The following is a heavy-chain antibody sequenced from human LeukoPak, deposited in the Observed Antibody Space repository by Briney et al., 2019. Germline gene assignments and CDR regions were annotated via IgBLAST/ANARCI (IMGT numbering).Heavy chain of an antibody. CDR1: GGSTSDYY. CDR2: IYYTGNT. J-gene: IGHJ4*02. Sequence: SETLSLTCSVSGGSTSDYYWNWIRQPAGRGLEWLGRIYYTGNTAYNPSLESRLTMSLDTAKNQFSLKVTSVTAADTAVYYCARGGTLFTYFDSWGQGTLVTVSS. D-gene: IGHD3-10*02. V-gene: IGHV4-4*07. CDR3: ARGGTLFTYFDS.